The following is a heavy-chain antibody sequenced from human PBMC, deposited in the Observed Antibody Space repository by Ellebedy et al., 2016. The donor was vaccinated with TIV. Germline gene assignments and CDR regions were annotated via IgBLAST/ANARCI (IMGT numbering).Heavy chain of an antibody. D-gene: IGHD5-24*01. CDR3: ARDMVVDDYNYGAFDV. Sequence: ASVKVSCKVFGYTLTEFSMHWVRQAPGQGLEWMGWINPKSGGTNYAQHFQGRVTMTRDTSISTVYMEMTSLTSDDTAVYYCARDMVVDDYNYGAFDVWGQGTLVTVSS. CDR2: INPKSGGT. J-gene: IGHJ3*01. V-gene: IGHV1-2*02. CDR1: GYTLTEFS.